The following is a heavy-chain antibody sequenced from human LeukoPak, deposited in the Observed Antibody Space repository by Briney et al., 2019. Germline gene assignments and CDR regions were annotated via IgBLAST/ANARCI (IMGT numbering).Heavy chain of an antibody. D-gene: IGHD3-9*01. CDR1: GGSISSSSYY. CDR3: ASLVTYYDILTGYYPYYFDY. J-gene: IGHJ4*02. Sequence: SETLSLTCTVSGGSISSSSYYWGWIRQTPGKGLEWIGSIYYRGSTYYNPSLKSRVTISVDTSKNQFSLKVTSVTAADTAVYYCASLVTYYDILTGYYPYYFDYWGQGTLVTVSS. CDR2: IYYRGST. V-gene: IGHV4-39*07.